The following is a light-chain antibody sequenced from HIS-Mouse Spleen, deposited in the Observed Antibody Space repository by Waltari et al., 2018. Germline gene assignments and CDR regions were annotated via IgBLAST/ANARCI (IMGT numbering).Light chain of an antibody. J-gene: IGLJ3*02. CDR1: SSDVGGYNY. CDR2: DVS. CDR3: CSYAGSSNWV. Sequence: QSALTQPASVSGSPGQSITISCTGTSSDVGGYNYVSWYQQHPGKAPKLMIYDVSNRPSGVSNRFSGSKSGNTASLTISGLQAEDEADYYCCSYAGSSNWVFGGGTKLTVL. V-gene: IGLV2-14*03.